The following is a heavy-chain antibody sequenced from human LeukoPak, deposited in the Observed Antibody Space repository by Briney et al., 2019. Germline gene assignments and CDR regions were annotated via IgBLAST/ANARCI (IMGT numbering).Heavy chain of an antibody. J-gene: IGHJ6*03. CDR2: MNPKSGNT. V-gene: IGHV1-8*01. Sequence: RASVKVACKASGDTFTAYVINWVRQAPGQGLEWMGWMNPKSGNTVYAQKFQGRVIMTRDTSKSTAYMELSSLRSEDTAVYYCGIAITIFDYYYMDVWGKGSTVTVSS. D-gene: IGHD3-3*01. CDR3: GIAITIFDYYYMDV. CDR1: GDTFTAYV.